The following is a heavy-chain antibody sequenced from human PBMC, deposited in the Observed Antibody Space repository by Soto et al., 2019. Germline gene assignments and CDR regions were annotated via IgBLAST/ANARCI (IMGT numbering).Heavy chain of an antibody. Sequence: GGSLRLSCAASGFTVSSNYMSWVRQAPGKGLEWVSVIYSGGSTYYADSVKGRFTISRDNSKNTLYLQMNSLRAEDTAVYYCARDRVSGFYYYYGMDVWGQGTTVTVSS. D-gene: IGHD3-10*01. J-gene: IGHJ6*02. CDR1: GFTVSSNY. CDR2: IYSGGST. V-gene: IGHV3-53*01. CDR3: ARDRVSGFYYYYGMDV.